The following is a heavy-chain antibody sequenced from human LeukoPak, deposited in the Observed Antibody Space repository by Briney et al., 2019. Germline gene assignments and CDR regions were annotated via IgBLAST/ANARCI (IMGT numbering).Heavy chain of an antibody. CDR1: GYSISSSNW. CDR3: AGPGYYDSSGYYYYNWFDP. CDR2: IYYSGSI. J-gene: IGHJ5*02. V-gene: IGHV4-28*05. D-gene: IGHD3-22*01. Sequence: PSETLSLTCAVSGYSISSSNWWGWIRQPPGKGLEWIGYIYYSGSIYYNPSLKSRVTMSVDTSKNQFSLKLSSVTAVDTAVYYCAGPGYYDSSGYYYYNWFDPWGQGTLVTVSS.